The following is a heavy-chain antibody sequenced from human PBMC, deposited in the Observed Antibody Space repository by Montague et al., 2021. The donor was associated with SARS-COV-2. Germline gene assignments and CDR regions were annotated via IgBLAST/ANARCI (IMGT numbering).Heavy chain of an antibody. CDR3: VRGGDYTDYGRVDY. CDR1: GGSICTGSYY. V-gene: IGHV4-39*01. J-gene: IGHJ4*02. CDR2: IYYSGDT. D-gene: IGHD4-11*01. Sequence: SETLSLTCSFSGGSICTGSYYWGWIRQPPRKGLEWIGSIYYSGDTYYNPSLKSRVTISVDTSKNQFSLRLSSVTAADTAVYYCVRGGDYTDYGRVDYWGQGTLVIVSS.